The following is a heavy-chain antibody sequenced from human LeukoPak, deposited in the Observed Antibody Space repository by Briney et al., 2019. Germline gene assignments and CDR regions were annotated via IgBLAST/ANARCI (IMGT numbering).Heavy chain of an antibody. CDR1: GFTFSSYA. CDR2: ISSTGGST. D-gene: IGHD6-13*01. J-gene: IGHJ1*01. Sequence: GGSLRLSCSASGFTFSSYAMHWVRQAPGKGLEYVSVISSTGGSTYHADSVEDRFTISRDNSKSTLYLQMSSLRPEDTAVYYCVVALAAVSYFKHWGQGTLVTVSS. CDR3: VVALAAVSYFKH. V-gene: IGHV3-64D*09.